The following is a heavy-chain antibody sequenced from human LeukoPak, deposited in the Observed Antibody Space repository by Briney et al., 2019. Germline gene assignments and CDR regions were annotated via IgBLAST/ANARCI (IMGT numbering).Heavy chain of an antibody. CDR2: ISGSGGST. V-gene: IGHV3-23*01. CDR1: GFTFSSYA. Sequence: PGGSLRLSCAASGFTFSSYAMSWVRQAPGKGLEWVSAISGSGGSTYYADSVKGRFTISRDNSKNTLYLQMNSLRAEDTAVYYCARDRPQQWLVRGQRGYYYYMDVWGKGTTVTISS. J-gene: IGHJ6*03. D-gene: IGHD6-19*01. CDR3: ARDRPQQWLVRGQRGYYYYMDV.